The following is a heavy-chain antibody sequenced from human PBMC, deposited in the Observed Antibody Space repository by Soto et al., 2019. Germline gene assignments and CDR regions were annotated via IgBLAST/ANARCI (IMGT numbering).Heavy chain of an antibody. Sequence: SETLSLTCAVYGGSFSGYYWSWIRQPPGKGLEWIGEINHSGSTNYNPSLKSRVTISVDTSKNQFSLKLSSVTAADTAVYYCARGRYGTAMVYWGQGTLVTVSS. CDR1: GGSFSGYY. CDR3: ARGRYGTAMVY. CDR2: INHSGST. J-gene: IGHJ4*02. D-gene: IGHD5-18*01. V-gene: IGHV4-34*01.